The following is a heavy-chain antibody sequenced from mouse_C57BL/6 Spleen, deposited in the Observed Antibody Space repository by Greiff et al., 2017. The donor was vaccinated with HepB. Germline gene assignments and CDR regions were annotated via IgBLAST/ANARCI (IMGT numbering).Heavy chain of an antibody. Sequence: VQLQQSGPELVKPGASVKISCKASGYAFSSSWMNWVKQRPGKGLEWIGRIYPGDGDTNYNGKFKGKATLTADKSSGTAYMQLSSLTSEGAAVYFFARDGDDYLFAYWGQGTLVTVSA. CDR2: IYPGDGDT. CDR1: GYAFSSSW. D-gene: IGHD2-4*01. V-gene: IGHV1-82*01. CDR3: ARDGDDYLFAY. J-gene: IGHJ3*01.